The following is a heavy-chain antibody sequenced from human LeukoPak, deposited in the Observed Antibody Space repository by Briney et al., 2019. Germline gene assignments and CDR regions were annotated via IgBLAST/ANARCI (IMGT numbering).Heavy chain of an antibody. J-gene: IGHJ4*02. V-gene: IGHV3-74*01. CDR2: IITDEIRT. Sequence: GGALRLSCAASGFTFSNFRMHWVRQAPGKGLVWVSRIITDEIRTSYADSVKGRFTISRDNAKNTLYLQMNSLRAEDTAVYYCARGHYCSGGSCYYHYFDNWGQGTLVTVSS. CDR1: GFTFSNFR. D-gene: IGHD2-15*01. CDR3: ARGHYCSGGSCYYHYFDN.